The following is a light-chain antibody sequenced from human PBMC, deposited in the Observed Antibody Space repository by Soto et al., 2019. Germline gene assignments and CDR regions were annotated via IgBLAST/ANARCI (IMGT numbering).Light chain of an antibody. V-gene: IGLV2-14*03. Sequence: QSVLTQPASVSGSPGQSITISCTGAYSDIGGYNYVSWYQQHPGKAPKLMSYDVTNRPSGVSYRFSGSKSGNTASLTISGLQAEDEADYYCSSYTSRSTLGVFGGGTKLTVL. J-gene: IGLJ2*01. CDR3: SSYTSRSTLGV. CDR1: YSDIGGYNY. CDR2: DVT.